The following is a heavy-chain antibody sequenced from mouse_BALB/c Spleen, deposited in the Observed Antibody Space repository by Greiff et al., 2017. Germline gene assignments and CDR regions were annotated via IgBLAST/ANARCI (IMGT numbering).Heavy chain of an antibody. J-gene: IGHJ2*01. D-gene: IGHD2-10*02. CDR1: GFTFSSYY. CDR3: ARLKYGTLYYFDY. CDR2: INSNGGST. V-gene: IGHV5-6-2*01. Sequence: EVMLVESGGGLVQPGGSLKLSCAASGFTFSSYYMSWVRQTPEKRLELVAAINSNGGSTYYPDTVKGRFTISRDNAKNTLYLQMSSLKSEDTALYYCARLKYGTLYYFDYWGQGTTLTVSS.